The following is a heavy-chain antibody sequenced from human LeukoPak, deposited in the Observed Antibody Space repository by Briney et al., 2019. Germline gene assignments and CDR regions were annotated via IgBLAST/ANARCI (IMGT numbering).Heavy chain of an antibody. J-gene: IGHJ6*02. CDR2: IDPSDSYT. CDR1: GYSFTSYW. Sequence: GESLRISCKGSGYSFTSYWISWVRQMPGKGLEWMGRIDPSDSYTNYSPSFQGHVTISVDKSMSTAYLQWTSLKSSDSAMYYCARRGYYYYGMDVWGQGTTVTVSS. D-gene: IGHD3-10*01. V-gene: IGHV5-10-1*01. CDR3: ARRGYYYYGMDV.